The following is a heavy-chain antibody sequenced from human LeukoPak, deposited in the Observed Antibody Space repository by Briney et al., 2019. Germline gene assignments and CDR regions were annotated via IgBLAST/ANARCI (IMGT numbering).Heavy chain of an antibody. D-gene: IGHD3-22*01. CDR2: IYYSGST. V-gene: IGHV4-31*03. CDR1: GGSISSGGYY. Sequence: PSQTLSLTCTVSGGSISSGGYYWSWIRQHPGKGLEWIGYIYYSGSTYCNPSLESRVTISVDRSKNQFSLKLSSVTAADTAVYYCARSSGYYFEYWGQGKLVTVSS. CDR3: ARSSGYYFEY. J-gene: IGHJ4*02.